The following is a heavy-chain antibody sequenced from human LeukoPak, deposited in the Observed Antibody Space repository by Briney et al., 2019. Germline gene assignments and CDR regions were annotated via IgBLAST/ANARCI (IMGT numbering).Heavy chain of an antibody. CDR2: IYYSGST. D-gene: IGHD3-22*01. CDR3: ARGLRYYYDSSGYRNWFDP. V-gene: IGHV4-59*12. CDR1: GGSISNYY. J-gene: IGHJ5*02. Sequence: SETLSLTCTVSGGSISNYYWSWIRQSPVKGLEWIGFIYYSGSTNYNPSLKSRVTISVDTSKNQFSLKLSSVTAADTAVYYCARGLRYYYDSSGYRNWFDPWGQGTLVTVSS.